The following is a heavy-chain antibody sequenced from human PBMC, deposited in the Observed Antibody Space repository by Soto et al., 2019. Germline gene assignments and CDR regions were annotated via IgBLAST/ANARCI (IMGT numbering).Heavy chain of an antibody. Sequence: SETLSLTCTVSGASINTYYWSWIRQPPGKGLERIGNISVSGRTNYNPTLRSRVAISEDTSKSQFSLKVNSMTAADTDVYYCARYRREAVAGYTIDNWGQGILVTVSS. CDR2: ISVSGRT. J-gene: IGHJ4*02. V-gene: IGHV4-59*12. D-gene: IGHD6-13*01. CDR3: ARYRREAVAGYTIDN. CDR1: GASINTYY.